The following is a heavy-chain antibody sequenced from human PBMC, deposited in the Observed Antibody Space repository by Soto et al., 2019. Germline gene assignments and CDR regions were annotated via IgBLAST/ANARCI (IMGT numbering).Heavy chain of an antibody. V-gene: IGHV3-21*01. CDR1: GFTFSSYS. CDR2: ISSSSSYI. J-gene: IGHJ3*02. Sequence: GGSLRLSCAASGFTFSSYSRNWVRQAPGKGLEWVSSISSSSSYIYYADSVKGRFTISRDNAKNSLYLQMNSLRAEDTAVYYCARPLDPLSSWFAFDIWGQGTMVTVS. D-gene: IGHD3-9*01. CDR3: ARPLDPLSSWFAFDI.